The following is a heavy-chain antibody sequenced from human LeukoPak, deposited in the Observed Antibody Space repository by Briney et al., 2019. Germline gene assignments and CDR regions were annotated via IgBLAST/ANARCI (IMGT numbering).Heavy chain of an antibody. CDR2: IYSGGAT. Sequence: PGGSLRLSCAASGFTFSSYAMSWVRQAPRKGLEWVSVIYSGGATYYSDSVKGRFTVSRDNSKNTLYLQMNSLRAEDTAVYYCARMGGGIANAFDIWGQGTMVTVSS. V-gene: IGHV3-66*01. CDR1: GFTFSSYA. J-gene: IGHJ3*02. D-gene: IGHD2-15*01. CDR3: ARMGGGIANAFDI.